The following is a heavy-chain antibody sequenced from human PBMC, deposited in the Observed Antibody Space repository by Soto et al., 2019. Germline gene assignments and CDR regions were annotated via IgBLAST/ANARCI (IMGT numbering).Heavy chain of an antibody. Sequence: GGSLRLSCAASGFTFSSYGMHWVRQAPGKGLEWVAVIWYDGSNKYYADSVKGRFTISRDNSKNTLYLQMNSLRAEDTAVYYCARDRGKYYYGSGSYGLYYYMDVWGKGTTVTVSS. V-gene: IGHV3-33*01. D-gene: IGHD3-10*01. CDR3: ARDRGKYYYGSGSYGLYYYMDV. J-gene: IGHJ6*03. CDR2: IWYDGSNK. CDR1: GFTFSSYG.